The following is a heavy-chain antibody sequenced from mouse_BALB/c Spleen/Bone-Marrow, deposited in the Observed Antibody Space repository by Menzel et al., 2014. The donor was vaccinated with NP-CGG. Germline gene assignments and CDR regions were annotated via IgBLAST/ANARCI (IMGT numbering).Heavy chain of an antibody. CDR1: GYTFTDYA. CDR2: INTYSGNT. V-gene: IGHV1-67*01. D-gene: IGHD3-2*01. CDR3: ARDISGYVRAMDY. Sequence: QVQLQQPGPELVSPGVSVKISCKASGYTFTDYAIHWVKQSHSKRLEWIGIINTYSGNTNYNQKFKGKATMTVDKSSSTAYMELARLTSEDSAIYYCARDISGYVRAMDYWGQGTSVTVSS. J-gene: IGHJ4*01.